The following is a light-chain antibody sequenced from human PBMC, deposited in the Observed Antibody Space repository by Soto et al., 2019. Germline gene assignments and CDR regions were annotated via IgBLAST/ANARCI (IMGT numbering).Light chain of an antibody. CDR2: EGS. J-gene: IGLJ2*01. V-gene: IGLV2-23*01. Sequence: QSVLTQPASVSGSTGQSITISCTGTSSDVGSYNLVSWYQQHPGKAPKLMIYEGSKLPTGVSNLFSGSKSGNTASLTISGLQAEDEADYYCCSYAGSSNFVVFGGGTKVTVL. CDR1: SSDVGSYNL. CDR3: CSYAGSSNFVV.